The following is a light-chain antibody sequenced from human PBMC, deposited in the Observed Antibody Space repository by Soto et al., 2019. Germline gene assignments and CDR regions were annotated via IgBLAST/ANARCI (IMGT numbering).Light chain of an antibody. V-gene: IGKV3-20*01. CDR1: QTVSNNY. CDR2: GSS. J-gene: IGKJ2*01. Sequence: PGERATLSCGASQTVSNNYLAWYQQKPGQAPRLLIFGSSDRATGMPDRFSGSGSGTDFTLTISRLEPEDFAVYYCQQYGSSPPYTFGQGTKLEIK. CDR3: QQYGSSPPYT.